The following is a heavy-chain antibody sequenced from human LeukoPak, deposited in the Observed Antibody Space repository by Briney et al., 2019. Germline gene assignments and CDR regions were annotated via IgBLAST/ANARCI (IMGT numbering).Heavy chain of an antibody. CDR2: INWNGGST. CDR3: ARGYDFWNLYYNHYYMDV. D-gene: IGHD3-3*01. CDR1: GFTFDDYG. Sequence: GGSLRLSCAAFGFTFDDYGMSWVRQAPGKGLEWVSGINWNGGSTAYADSVKGRFTISRDNAKNSLYLHMNSLRVEDTALYYCARGYDFWNLYYNHYYMDVWGKGTTVTVSS. J-gene: IGHJ6*03. V-gene: IGHV3-20*04.